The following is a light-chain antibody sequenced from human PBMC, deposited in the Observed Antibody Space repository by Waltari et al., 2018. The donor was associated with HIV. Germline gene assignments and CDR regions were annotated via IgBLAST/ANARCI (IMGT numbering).Light chain of an antibody. Sequence: QSVLTQPPSVSAAPGQKVTIPCPGSTPNIGKDYVSWYQHVPGAAPRLLIYDNNKRPSGIPDRFSGSRSGTSATLGITGLQTGDEAHYYCGTWDRSLSAAVFGGGTKLTVL. CDR3: GTWDRSLSAAV. V-gene: IGLV1-51*01. J-gene: IGLJ3*02. CDR2: DNN. CDR1: TPNIGKDY.